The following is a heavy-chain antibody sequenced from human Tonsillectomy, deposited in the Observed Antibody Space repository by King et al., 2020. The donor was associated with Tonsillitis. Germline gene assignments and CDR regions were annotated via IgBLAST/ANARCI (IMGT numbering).Heavy chain of an antibody. D-gene: IGHD1-26*01. J-gene: IGHJ4*02. CDR1: GFTFDDYA. CDR3: AKDIEWALLSYFDY. Sequence: VQLVESGGGLVQPGRSLRLSCAASGFTFDDYAMHWVRQAPGKGLEWVSGISWNSGSIGYADSVKGRFTISRDNAKNSLYLQMNSLRAEDTALYYCAKDIEWALLSYFDYWGQGTLVTVSS. CDR2: ISWNSGSI. V-gene: IGHV3-9*01.